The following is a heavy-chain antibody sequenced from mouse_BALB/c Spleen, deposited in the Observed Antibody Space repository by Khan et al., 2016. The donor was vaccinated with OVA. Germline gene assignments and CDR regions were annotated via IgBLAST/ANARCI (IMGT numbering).Heavy chain of an antibody. CDR1: GFTFSSYG. Sequence: EVELVESGGGLVQPGGSRKLSCAPSGFTFSSYGMHWVRQAPEKGLEWVAYISGDSSTIYYTDTVKGRFTISRDNPKNTLSLQMTSLMSEDTAMYYCATSYYDGYYCDYWGPGTTLTVSS. J-gene: IGHJ2*01. CDR3: ATSYYDGYYCDY. D-gene: IGHD1-1*01. CDR2: ISGDSSTI. V-gene: IGHV5-17*02.